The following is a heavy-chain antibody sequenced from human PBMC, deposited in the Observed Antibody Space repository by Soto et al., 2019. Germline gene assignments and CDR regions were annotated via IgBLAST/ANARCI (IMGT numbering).Heavy chain of an antibody. V-gene: IGHV3-33*01. D-gene: IGHD3-10*01. J-gene: IGHJ3*02. CDR1: GFTFSSYG. Sequence: GGSLRLSCAASGFTFSSYGMHWVRQAPGKGLERVAIIWHDGSEKYYADSVRGRFTVSRDNSKSKLDLQMNSLRVEVTAIYYCARDKGSDAPIDIWGQGTMVTVSS. CDR3: ARDKGSDAPIDI. CDR2: IWHDGSEK.